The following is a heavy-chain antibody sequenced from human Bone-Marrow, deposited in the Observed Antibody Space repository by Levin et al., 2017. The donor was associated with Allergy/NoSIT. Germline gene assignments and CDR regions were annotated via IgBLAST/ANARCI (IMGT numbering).Heavy chain of an antibody. J-gene: IGHJ4*02. D-gene: IGHD3-10*01. Sequence: ASVKVSCQGSGYQFTDYWIGWVRQLPGKGLEWMGNIYPGDSETRSSPSFQGQVTFSVDKSMNTAYLQCDSLRASDTAMYYCARQSDDLPLYDGEWVEEHYFDHWGQGTLVTVSS. CDR3: ARQSDDLPLYDGEWVEEHYFDH. CDR1: GYQFTDYW. CDR2: IYPGDSET. V-gene: IGHV5-51*01.